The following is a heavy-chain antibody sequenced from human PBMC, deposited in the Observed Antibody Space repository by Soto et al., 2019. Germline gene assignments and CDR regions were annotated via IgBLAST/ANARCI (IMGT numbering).Heavy chain of an antibody. Sequence: SRGLSCATSGFTISNYNMHWVRQAPGKGLEWVALISLDGSNQYYADSVKGRFTISRDNSKSTLYLQMNSLRAEDTAMYYCVKNKGYTNGHPLDYWGQGSLVTVSS. CDR3: VKNKGYTNGHPLDY. CDR1: GFTISNYN. V-gene: IGHV3-30*18. CDR2: ISLDGSNQ. D-gene: IGHD5-12*01. J-gene: IGHJ4*02.